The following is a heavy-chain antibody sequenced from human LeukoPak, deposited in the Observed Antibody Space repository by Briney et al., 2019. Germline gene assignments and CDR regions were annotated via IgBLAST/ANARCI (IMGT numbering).Heavy chain of an antibody. CDR3: ARRGYSYGLFDY. V-gene: IGHV4-34*01. CDR2: INHSGST. J-gene: IGHJ4*02. D-gene: IGHD5-18*01. Sequence: PSETLSLTCAVYGGSFSGYYWSWIRQPPEKGLEWIGEINHSGSTNYNPSLKCRVTISVDTSKNQFSLKLSSVTAADTAVYYCARRGYSYGLFDYWGQGTLVTVSS. CDR1: GGSFSGYY.